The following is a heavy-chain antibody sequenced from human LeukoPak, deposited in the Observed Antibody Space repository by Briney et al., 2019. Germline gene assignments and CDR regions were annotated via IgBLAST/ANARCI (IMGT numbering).Heavy chain of an antibody. Sequence: GGSLRLSCAASGFTFSSYAMSWIRQAPGKGLEWVSAISGSGGSTYYADSVKGRFTISRDNSKNTLYLQMNSLRAEDAVVYYCAKDSSSWYYYYGMDVWGQGTTVTVSS. D-gene: IGHD6-13*01. CDR2: ISGSGGST. CDR1: GFTFSSYA. J-gene: IGHJ6*02. V-gene: IGHV3-23*01. CDR3: AKDSSSWYYYYGMDV.